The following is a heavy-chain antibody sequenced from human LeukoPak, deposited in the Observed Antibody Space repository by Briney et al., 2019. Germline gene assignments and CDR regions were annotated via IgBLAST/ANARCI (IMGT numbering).Heavy chain of an antibody. CDR2: ISSSGSTI. V-gene: IGHV3-48*03. Sequence: PGGSLRLSCAASGFTFSSYEMNWVRQAPGKGLEWVSYISSSGSTIYYADSVKGRFTISRDNAKNSLYLQMNSLRAEDTAVYYCAKGRDGYNSFDYWGQGTLVTVSS. CDR1: GFTFSSYE. CDR3: AKGRDGYNSFDY. J-gene: IGHJ4*02. D-gene: IGHD5-24*01.